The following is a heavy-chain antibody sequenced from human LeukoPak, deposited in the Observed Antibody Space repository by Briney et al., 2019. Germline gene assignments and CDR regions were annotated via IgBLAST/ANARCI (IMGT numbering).Heavy chain of an antibody. V-gene: IGHV3-7*03. CDR1: GFTFSSYW. CDR3: AKSRNTGGRYYYFDY. D-gene: IGHD1-26*01. CDR2: IKQDGSER. J-gene: IGHJ4*02. Sequence: GGSLRLSCAASGFTFSSYWMCWVRQAPGKGLEWVANIKQDGSERYYVDSVKGRFTISSDNSKNTLYLQMNSLRVEDTAVYYCAKSRNTGGRYYYFDYWGQGTLVTVSS.